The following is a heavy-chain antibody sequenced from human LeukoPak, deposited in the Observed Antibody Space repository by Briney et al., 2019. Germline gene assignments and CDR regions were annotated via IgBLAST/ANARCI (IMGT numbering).Heavy chain of an antibody. V-gene: IGHV3-48*02. CDR3: ASPAHGSGSYFPFDY. J-gene: IGHJ4*02. CDR2: ISSGSSTI. D-gene: IGHD3-10*01. CDR1: GFTFSSCS. Sequence: RGSLRLSCAASGFTFSSCSMNWVRQAPGKGLEWVSYISSGSSTIYYADSVKGRFTISRDNAKNSLYLQMNSLRDEDTAVYYCASPAHGSGSYFPFDYWGQGTLVTVSS.